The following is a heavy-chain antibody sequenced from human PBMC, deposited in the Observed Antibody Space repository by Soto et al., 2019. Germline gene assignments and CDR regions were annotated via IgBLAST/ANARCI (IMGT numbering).Heavy chain of an antibody. CDR3: AAIAVAGSYPLDYYYYYGMDV. J-gene: IGHJ6*02. D-gene: IGHD6-19*01. Sequence: GESLKISCRGSGYSFNTNWIGWVRQMPGKGLEWMGIIYPSDSETRYSPSFQGQVTFSADKSISTAYLQWSSLKASDTAMYYCAAIAVAGSYPLDYYYYYGMDVWGQGTTVTVSS. CDR2: IYPSDSET. V-gene: IGHV5-51*01. CDR1: GYSFNTNW.